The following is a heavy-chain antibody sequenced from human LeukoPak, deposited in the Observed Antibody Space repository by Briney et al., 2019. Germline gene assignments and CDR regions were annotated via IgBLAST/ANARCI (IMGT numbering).Heavy chain of an antibody. Sequence: PGGSLRLSCAASGFTFDDYAMPWVRQAPGKGLEWVSGISWNSGSIGYADSVKGRFTISRDNAKNSLYLQMNSLRAEDTALYYCAKGGSSGYTYYFDYWGQGTLVTVSS. CDR2: ISWNSGSI. V-gene: IGHV3-9*01. D-gene: IGHD3-22*01. J-gene: IGHJ4*02. CDR3: AKGGSSGYTYYFDY. CDR1: GFTFDDYA.